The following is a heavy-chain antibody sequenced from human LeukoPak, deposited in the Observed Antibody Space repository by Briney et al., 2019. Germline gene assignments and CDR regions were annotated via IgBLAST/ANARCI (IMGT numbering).Heavy chain of an antibody. CDR3: ARDLLQQRVPNWFDP. Sequence: GASVKVSCKASGGTFSSYAISWVRQAPGQGLEWMGRIIPILGIANYGQKFQGRVTITADKSTSTAYMELSSLRSEDTAVYYCARDLLQQRVPNWFDPWGQGTLVTVSS. V-gene: IGHV1-69*04. CDR2: IIPILGIA. J-gene: IGHJ5*02. D-gene: IGHD6-13*01. CDR1: GGTFSSYA.